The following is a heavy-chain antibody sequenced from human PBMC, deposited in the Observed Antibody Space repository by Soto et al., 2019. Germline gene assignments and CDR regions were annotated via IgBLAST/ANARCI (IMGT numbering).Heavy chain of an antibody. CDR2: IHYSGSV. D-gene: IGHD3-16*01. J-gene: IGHJ6*02. CDR1: GGSISVEHYH. V-gene: IGHV4-30-4*01. CDR3: VRYYESDDRDYYGLDV. Sequence: TLSLTCTVSGGSISVEHYHWTWIRQPPGKGLEWIGYIHYSGSVYYNPSLQSRLSMSVDTSKNLFSLKLASVTAADTAVYFCVRYYESDDRDYYGLDVRGQATTVTVS.